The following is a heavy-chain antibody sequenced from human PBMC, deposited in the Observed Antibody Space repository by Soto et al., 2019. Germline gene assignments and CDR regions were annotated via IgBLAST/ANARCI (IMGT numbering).Heavy chain of an antibody. CDR3: ARSSGGGYDYASDI. D-gene: IGHD5-12*01. J-gene: IGHJ3*02. V-gene: IGHV3-21*02. Sequence: EVQLVESGGGLVKPGGSLRLSCAASGFTFSDYNMNWVRQAPGKGLEWVSSITYSSSYIYYADSVKGRFTISRDNAKNSLSLQMSNLRAEDTAVYYCARSSGGGYDYASDIWGQGTMVAVSS. CDR2: ITYSSSYI. CDR1: GFTFSDYN.